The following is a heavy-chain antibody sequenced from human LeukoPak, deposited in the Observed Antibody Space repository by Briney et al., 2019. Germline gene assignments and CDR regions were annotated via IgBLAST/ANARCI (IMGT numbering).Heavy chain of an antibody. D-gene: IGHD3-22*01. V-gene: IGHV3-21*01. CDR1: GFTFSSYS. CDR2: ISSSSSYI. CDR3: AKDNYYGSSAVIDY. Sequence: GGSLRLSCAASGFTFSSYSMNWVRQAPGKGLEWVSSISSSSSYIYYADSLKGRFTISRDNAKNTLYLQMNSLRAGDTAAFYCAKDNYYGSSAVIDYWGQGTLVTVSS. J-gene: IGHJ4*02.